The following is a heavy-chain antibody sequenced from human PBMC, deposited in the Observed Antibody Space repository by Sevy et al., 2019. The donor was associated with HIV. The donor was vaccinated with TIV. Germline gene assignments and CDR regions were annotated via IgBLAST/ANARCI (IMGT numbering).Heavy chain of an antibody. CDR1: GGSITSLY. CDR2: IYYNGHI. D-gene: IGHD1-26*01. CDR3: AGENAWGRGYS. Sequence: SETLSLTCTVSGGSITSLYWNWIWQPPGKGLEWIANIYYNGHINYNPSLTSRVTLSLDTSKNQFSLRLSSVTAADTAMYYCAGENAWGRGYSWGQGTLVTVSS. J-gene: IGHJ4*02. V-gene: IGHV4-59*08.